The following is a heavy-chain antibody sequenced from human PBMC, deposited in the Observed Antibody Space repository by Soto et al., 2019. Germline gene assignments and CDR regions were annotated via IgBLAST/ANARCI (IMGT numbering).Heavy chain of an antibody. V-gene: IGHV3-48*01. CDR1: GFTLSSYS. Sequence: PGGSLRLSCAAPGFTLSSYSMNWVRQAPGKGLEWVSYISSSSSTIYYADSVKGRFTISRDNAKNSLYLQMNSLRAVDTAVYYCASGLYDYHSRVYSFWARGTLVPVSS. D-gene: IGHD3-22*01. CDR3: ASGLYDYHSRVYSF. J-gene: IGHJ4*02. CDR2: ISSSSSTI.